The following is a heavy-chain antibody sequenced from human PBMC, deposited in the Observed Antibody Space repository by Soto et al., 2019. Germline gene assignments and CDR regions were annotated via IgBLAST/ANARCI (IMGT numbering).Heavy chain of an antibody. CDR2: IYDSGTI. J-gene: IGHJ4*02. Sequence: QVQLQESGPGLVKPSETLSLTCTVSGGSVSGYYWSWIRQSPENGLQWIVYIYDSGTINYNPSLKPRITVSVDTSKNQVSLKLSSVTAADTAVYYCARHYASGTYPLEYWGQGTLVTVSS. CDR1: GGSVSGYY. CDR3: ARHYASGTYPLEY. D-gene: IGHD3-10*01. V-gene: IGHV4-59*08.